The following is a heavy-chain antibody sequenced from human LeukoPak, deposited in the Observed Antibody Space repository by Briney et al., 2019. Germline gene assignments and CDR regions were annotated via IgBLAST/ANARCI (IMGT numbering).Heavy chain of an antibody. Sequence: PGGSLRLSCSASGVTFSSYAMHWVRQAPGRGLEYVSAISSNGGSTYYADSVKGRFTISRDNSKNTLYLQMSSLRAEDTAVYYCVKEVGLSHSSSSWGYFDSWGQRTLVTVSS. D-gene: IGHD6-13*01. CDR1: GVTFSSYA. V-gene: IGHV3-64D*06. CDR2: ISSNGGST. J-gene: IGHJ4*02. CDR3: VKEVGLSHSSSSWGYFDS.